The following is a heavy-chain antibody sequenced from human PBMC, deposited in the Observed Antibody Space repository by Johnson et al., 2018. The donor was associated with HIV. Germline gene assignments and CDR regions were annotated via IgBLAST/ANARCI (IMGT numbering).Heavy chain of an antibody. V-gene: IGHV3-30*04. CDR3: SKDVLSLGYCSGGGCWEDAFDI. J-gene: IGHJ3*02. D-gene: IGHD2-15*01. CDR1: GFTFSSYA. CDR2: MSYDGNSK. Sequence: QMQLVESGGGVVQPGRSLRLSCAASGFTFSSYAMHWVRQAPGKGLEWVAVMSYDGNSKFYADSVKGRFTISRDNSKNTLYLQMNSLRAEDTAVYYCSKDVLSLGYCSGGGCWEDAFDIWGQGTKVTVSS.